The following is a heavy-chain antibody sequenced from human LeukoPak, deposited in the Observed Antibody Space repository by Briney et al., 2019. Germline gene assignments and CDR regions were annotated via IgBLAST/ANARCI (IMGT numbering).Heavy chain of an antibody. Sequence: SETLSLTCTVSGGSASTYYWNWIRQPPGKGLEWIGYIYYSGSTNYNPSLKSRLTISVDTSNTQFSLKLSSVTAADTAVYYCARDQYCSGSSCYPYFEHWGQGTLVTVSS. CDR3: ARDQYCSGSSCYPYFEH. D-gene: IGHD2-2*01. V-gene: IGHV4-59*02. CDR1: GGSASTYY. CDR2: IYYSGST. J-gene: IGHJ4*02.